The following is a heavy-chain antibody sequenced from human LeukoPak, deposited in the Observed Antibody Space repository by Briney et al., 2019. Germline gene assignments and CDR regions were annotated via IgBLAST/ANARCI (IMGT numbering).Heavy chain of an antibody. Sequence: GGSLRLSCAASGFTFSSYAMSWVRQAPGKGLEWVSAISGSGGSTYYADSVKGRFTISRDNSKNTLYLQMNSPRAEDTAVYYCAKTLYSYGYDLFEFDPWGQGTLVTVSS. D-gene: IGHD5-18*01. V-gene: IGHV3-23*01. CDR1: GFTFSSYA. J-gene: IGHJ5*02. CDR3: AKTLYSYGYDLFEFDP. CDR2: ISGSGGST.